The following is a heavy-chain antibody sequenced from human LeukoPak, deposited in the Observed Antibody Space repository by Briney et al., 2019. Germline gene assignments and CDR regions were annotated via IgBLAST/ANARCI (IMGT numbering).Heavy chain of an antibody. CDR1: GYIFTKYV. D-gene: IGHD2-21*01. CDR3: ARDDCGDTCYPGGY. V-gene: IGHV1-3*01. J-gene: IGHJ4*02. CDR2: IKAGNGDT. Sequence: SVKVSCKASGYIFTKYVVHWVRQAPGQRPEWMGWIKAGNGDTKYSQNFQDRLTITRETSASTVYMELSSLTSEDAALYYCARDDCGDTCYPGGYWGQGTLVTVSS.